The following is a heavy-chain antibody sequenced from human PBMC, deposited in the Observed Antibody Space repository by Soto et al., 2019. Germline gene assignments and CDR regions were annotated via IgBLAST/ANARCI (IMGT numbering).Heavy chain of an antibody. V-gene: IGHV1-18*01. D-gene: IGHD3-9*01. CDR3: ARDGGAGYYRTLDPDY. CDR2: ISAYNGNT. CDR1: GYTFTSYG. J-gene: IGHJ4*02. Sequence: GASVKVSCKASGYTFTSYGISWVRQAPGQGLEWMGWISAYNGNTNYAQKLQGRVTMTTDTSTSTAYMELRSLRPDDTAVYYCARDGGAGYYRTLDPDYWGQGTLVTVSS.